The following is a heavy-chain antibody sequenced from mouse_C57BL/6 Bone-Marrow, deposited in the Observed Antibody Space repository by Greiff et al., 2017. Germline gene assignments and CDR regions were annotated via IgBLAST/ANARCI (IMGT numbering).Heavy chain of an antibody. CDR1: GFSLTSYG. CDR2: IWSGGST. D-gene: IGHD2-3*01. CDR3: ARGMVTSYYAMDY. J-gene: IGHJ4*01. Sequence: VQLQQSGPGLVQPSQSLSITCTVSGFSLTSYGVHWVRQSPGKGLEWLGVIWSGGSTDYNAAFISRLSISKDNSKSQVFFKMNSLQADDTAIYYCARGMVTSYYAMDYWGQGTSVTVSS. V-gene: IGHV2-2*01.